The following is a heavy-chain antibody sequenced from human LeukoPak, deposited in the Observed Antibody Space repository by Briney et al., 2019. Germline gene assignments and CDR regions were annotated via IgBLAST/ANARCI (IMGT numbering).Heavy chain of an antibody. V-gene: IGHV4-34*01. D-gene: IGHD6-6*01. CDR2: INHSGST. J-gene: IGHJ6*02. CDR3: ASGIAARRYYYYYGMDV. CDR1: GGSFSGYY. Sequence: PSETLSLTCAVYGGSFSGYYWSWIRQPPGKGLEWIGEINHSGSTNYNPSLKSRVTISVDTSKNQFSLKLSSVTAADTAVYYCASGIAARRYYYYYGMDVWGQGTTVTVSS.